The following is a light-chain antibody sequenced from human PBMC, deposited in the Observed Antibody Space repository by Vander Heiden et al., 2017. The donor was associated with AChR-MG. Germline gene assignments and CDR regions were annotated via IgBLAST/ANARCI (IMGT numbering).Light chain of an antibody. CDR2: KAS. Sequence: DIQMTQAPSTLTASVGDRVTISCRASQNMSSWLAWYQHRSGKAPRLLLYKASTLESGVPSRFSGSGSGTELSLTISSLQPDDIATYYCQQYNSYPHTFGQGTKLEI. CDR1: QNMSSW. V-gene: IGKV1-5*03. J-gene: IGKJ2*01. CDR3: QQYNSYPHT.